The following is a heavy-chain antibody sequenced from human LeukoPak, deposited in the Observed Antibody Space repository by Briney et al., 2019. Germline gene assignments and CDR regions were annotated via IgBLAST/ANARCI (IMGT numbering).Heavy chain of an antibody. V-gene: IGHV4-31*03. CDR2: IYKTGST. Sequence: SQTLSLTCTVSGDSITSGGYYWSWLRHRPGKGLECIGYIYKTGSTYYNPSLKSRVTMSVDTSRNRFSLRLNSVTAADTAVYYCARDVLRWGQGTLVTVSS. J-gene: IGHJ4*02. CDR1: GDSITSGGYY. CDR3: ARDVLR.